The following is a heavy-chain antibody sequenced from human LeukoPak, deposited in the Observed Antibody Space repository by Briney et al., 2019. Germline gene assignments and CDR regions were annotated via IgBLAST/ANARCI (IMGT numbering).Heavy chain of an antibody. Sequence: SETLSLTCTVSGGSIRSSSYYWGWIRQPPGKGLEWIGEINHSGRTSYNPSLKSRVTISVDTSKKQFSLTLTNVTAADTAVYYCARGPTITLPHVTNDYWGQGTMVTV. CDR3: ARGPTITLPHVTNDY. D-gene: IGHD3-3*01. V-gene: IGHV4-39*07. CDR1: GGSIRSSSYY. CDR2: INHSGRT. J-gene: IGHJ4*02.